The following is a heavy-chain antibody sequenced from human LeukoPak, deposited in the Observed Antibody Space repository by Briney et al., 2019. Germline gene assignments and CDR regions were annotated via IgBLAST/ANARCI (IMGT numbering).Heavy chain of an antibody. CDR1: GFTFSSYA. J-gene: IGHJ3*02. D-gene: IGHD2-2*01. Sequence: GGSLRLSCAASGFTFSSYAMHWVRQAPGKGLEWVAVITYDGSNKYYADSVKGRFTISRDNSKNTLYLQMNSLRAEDTAVYYCARDNPYCSSTSCHPGGAFDIWGQGTMVTVSS. CDR2: ITYDGSNK. V-gene: IGHV3-30*01. CDR3: ARDNPYCSSTSCHPGGAFDI.